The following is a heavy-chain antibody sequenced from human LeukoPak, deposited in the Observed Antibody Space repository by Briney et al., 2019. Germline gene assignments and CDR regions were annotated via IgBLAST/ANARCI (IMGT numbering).Heavy chain of an antibody. Sequence: PSETLSLTCTVSSGSISSYYWSWIRQSPGKGLEWIGYIYYSGSTNYNPSLKSRVTISVDTSKNQFSLKLSSVTAADTAVYYCARHVWLQPFDYWGQGTLVTVSS. CDR2: IYYSGST. J-gene: IGHJ4*02. CDR3: ARHVWLQPFDY. V-gene: IGHV4-59*08. D-gene: IGHD3-9*01. CDR1: SGSISSYY.